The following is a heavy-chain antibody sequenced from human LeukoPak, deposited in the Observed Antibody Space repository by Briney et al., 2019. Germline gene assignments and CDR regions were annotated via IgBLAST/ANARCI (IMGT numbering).Heavy chain of an antibody. V-gene: IGHV4-39*01. CDR1: GGSISSGDSY. CDR2: VYYSGST. CDR3: ASAYDTSGYYHDY. J-gene: IGHJ4*02. Sequence: SETLSLTCTVSGGSISSGDSYWSWIRQPPGKGLEWIGSVYYSGSTCYNPSVKSRVILSIDTSKNQFSLRLDSVTASDTAVYYCASAYDTSGYYHDYWGQGILVTVSS. D-gene: IGHD3-22*01.